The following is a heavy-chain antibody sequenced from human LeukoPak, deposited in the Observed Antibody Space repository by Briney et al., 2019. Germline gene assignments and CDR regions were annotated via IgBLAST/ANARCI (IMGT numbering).Heavy chain of an antibody. CDR2: INSDGSST. V-gene: IGHV3-74*01. D-gene: IGHD3-10*01. Sequence: GGSLRLSCAASGFTFSSYWMHWVRQAPGKGLVWVSRINSDGSSTSYADSVKGRFTISRDNSKNTLYLQMNILRAEDTAVYYCARGVLWFGELLVYFDFWGQGILVTVSS. J-gene: IGHJ4*02. CDR1: GFTFSSYW. CDR3: ARGVLWFGELLVYFDF.